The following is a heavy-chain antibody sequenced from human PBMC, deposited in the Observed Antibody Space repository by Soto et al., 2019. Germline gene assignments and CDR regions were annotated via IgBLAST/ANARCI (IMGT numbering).Heavy chain of an antibody. D-gene: IGHD1-26*01. Sequence: SETLSLTCTVCGGSISRYYWSWIRQSPGMGLEMIGYVYYTGSTIYNPSLKSRVTISVDTSNNQFSLKLTSVTAADTAVYYCARMPYTGSNPPFDYWGRGILVTVSS. CDR2: VYYTGST. J-gene: IGHJ4*02. CDR1: GGSISRYY. V-gene: IGHV4-59*01. CDR3: ARMPYTGSNPPFDY.